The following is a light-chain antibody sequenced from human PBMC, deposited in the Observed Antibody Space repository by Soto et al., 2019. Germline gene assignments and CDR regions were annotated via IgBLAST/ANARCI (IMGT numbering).Light chain of an antibody. V-gene: IGKV3-11*01. Sequence: ELVLTQSPATLSLSPGERATLSCRASQSISSYLAWYQQKPGQAPRLLIYDASNRATGIPARFSGSGSGTDFTLTISSLEPEDFAVYYCQHRSNWPLFTFGTGTKVDIK. CDR3: QHRSNWPLFT. CDR1: QSISSY. J-gene: IGKJ3*01. CDR2: DAS.